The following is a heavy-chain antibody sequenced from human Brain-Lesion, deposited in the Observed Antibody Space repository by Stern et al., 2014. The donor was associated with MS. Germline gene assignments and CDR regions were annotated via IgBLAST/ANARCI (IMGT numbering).Heavy chain of an antibody. J-gene: IGHJ5*02. CDR3: ARAHVDTWDWFDP. CDR2: INGDGSRT. V-gene: IGHV3-74*02. CDR1: GFTFSTYW. Sequence: VQLVESGGDLVQPGGSLRLSCTASGFTFSTYWMHWVRQAPGKGLLWVSRINGDGSRTSYADSVKGRFTISRDNAKNTLYVQMNSLRVEDTAVYYCARAHVDTWDWFDPWGQGTLVTVSS. D-gene: IGHD5-18*01.